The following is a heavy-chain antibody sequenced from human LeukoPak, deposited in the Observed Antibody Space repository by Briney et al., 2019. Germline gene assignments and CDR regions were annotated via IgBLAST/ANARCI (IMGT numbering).Heavy chain of an antibody. J-gene: IGHJ4*02. CDR2: ISWNSGSI. CDR3: AQERLRSCSGGSCSNFDY. CDR1: GYTFDDYA. Sequence: GGSLRLSCAASGYTFDDYAMHWVRQAPGKGLEWVSGISWNSGSIGYADSVKGRFTISRDNAKNSLYLQMNSLRAEHTALYYCAQERLRSCSGGSCSNFDYRGQGTLVTAAS. V-gene: IGHV3-9*01. D-gene: IGHD2-15*01.